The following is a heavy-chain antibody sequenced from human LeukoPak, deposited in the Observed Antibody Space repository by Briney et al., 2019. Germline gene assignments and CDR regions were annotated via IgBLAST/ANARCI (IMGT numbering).Heavy chain of an antibody. CDR2: INTNTGNP. Sequence: ASVKVSCKASGYTFSSYAMNWVRQAPGQGLEWMGWINTNTGNPAYAQGFTGRFVFSLDTSVSTAYLQISSLQAEDTAVYYCARSNNDGDYLGVGFDYWGQGTLVTVSS. CDR3: ARSNNDGDYLGVGFDY. J-gene: IGHJ4*02. CDR1: GYTFSSYA. D-gene: IGHD4-17*01. V-gene: IGHV7-4-1*02.